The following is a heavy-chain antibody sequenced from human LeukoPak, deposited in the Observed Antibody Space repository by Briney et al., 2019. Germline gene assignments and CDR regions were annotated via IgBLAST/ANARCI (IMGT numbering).Heavy chain of an antibody. CDR2: INHSGST. CDR3: AARWLKYYFDY. J-gene: IGHJ4*01. D-gene: IGHD6-19*01. V-gene: IGHV4-34*01. CDR1: GGSFSGYY. Sequence: PSETLSLTCAVYGGSFSGYYWSWIRQPPGKGLEWIGEINHSGSTDYNPSLKSRVTISVDTSKNQFSLKLSSVTAADTAVYYCAARWLKYYFDYWGQGTLVTVSS.